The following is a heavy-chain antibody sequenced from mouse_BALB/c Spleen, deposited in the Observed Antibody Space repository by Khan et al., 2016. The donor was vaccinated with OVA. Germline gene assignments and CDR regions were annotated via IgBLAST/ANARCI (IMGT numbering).Heavy chain of an antibody. V-gene: IGHV3-1*02. J-gene: IGHJ2*01. CDR3: ARSGRIKY. Sequence: VQLKQSGPGLVKPSQSLSLTCTVSGYSFTSCYGRNLIRQLPGNKLELIGFITYSGSTNYNPSLKSRTTITRDTSYNQVYLQLNSVTTEDTARYCRARSGRIKYWGQGTTLTVSA. D-gene: IGHD1-1*01. CDR2: ITYSGST. CDR1: GYSFTSCYG.